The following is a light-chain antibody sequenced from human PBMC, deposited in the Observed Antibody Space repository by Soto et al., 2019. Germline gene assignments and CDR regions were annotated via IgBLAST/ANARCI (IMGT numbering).Light chain of an antibody. CDR2: WAS. CDR1: QIFLYSSNNKNY. V-gene: IGKV4-1*01. CDR3: HQYYTTPWA. J-gene: IGKJ1*01. Sequence: ILMTQSPDALAVSLGGMSTISCKSSQIFLYSSNNKNYLAWYQQKPGQPPKLLIYWASIRESGVPDRFSGSGSGTDFTLTISSLQAEDVAVYYCHQYYTTPWAFGQGTKVDIK.